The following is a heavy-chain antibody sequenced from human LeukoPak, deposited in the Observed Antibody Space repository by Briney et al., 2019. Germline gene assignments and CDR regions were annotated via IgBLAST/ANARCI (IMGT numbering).Heavy chain of an antibody. CDR3: ARSPFCSGGSCYQKGRHWFDP. D-gene: IGHD2-15*01. J-gene: IGHJ5*02. V-gene: IGHV1-2*02. Sequence: ASVKVSCKASGYTFTGYYMHWVRQAPGQGLVWMGWINPNSGGTNYAQKFQGRVTMTRDTSISTAYMELSRLRSDDTAVYYCARSPFCSGGSCYQKGRHWFDPWGQGTLVTVSS. CDR2: INPNSGGT. CDR1: GYTFTGYY.